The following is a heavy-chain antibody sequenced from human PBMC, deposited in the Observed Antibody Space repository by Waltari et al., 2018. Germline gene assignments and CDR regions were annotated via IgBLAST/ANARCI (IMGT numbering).Heavy chain of an antibody. V-gene: IGHV4-39*01. Sequence: QLQLQESGPRLVRPSETLSLICRVSGVSITSNRHYWAWIRHSPGQGLEWSGTVSYRGTTYISPYRKSRVSVARDTSKNQVSLILGSVTAADMAVYYCATYIGASVGTAAFDAWGQGTMVTVSS. J-gene: IGHJ3*01. CDR2: VSYRGTT. CDR1: GVSITSNRHY. D-gene: IGHD5-12*01. CDR3: ATYIGASVGTAAFDA.